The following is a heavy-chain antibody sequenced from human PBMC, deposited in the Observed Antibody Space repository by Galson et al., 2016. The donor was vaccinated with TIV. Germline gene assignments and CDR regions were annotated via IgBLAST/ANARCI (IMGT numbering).Heavy chain of an antibody. CDR3: AKDMNRGCTTSDCYSYDYYYYALDV. Sequence: SLRLSCAASGFTFDDYAMHWVRQRPGKGLEWDSSINWHGNSVVYADSVKGRFAMSRDNAKTSLYLQMNSLRPEDTALYYCAKDMNRGCTTSDCYSYDYYYYALDVWGQGTTVTVSS. V-gene: IGHV3-9*01. CDR1: GFTFDDYA. J-gene: IGHJ6*02. CDR2: INWHGNSV. D-gene: IGHD2-21*02.